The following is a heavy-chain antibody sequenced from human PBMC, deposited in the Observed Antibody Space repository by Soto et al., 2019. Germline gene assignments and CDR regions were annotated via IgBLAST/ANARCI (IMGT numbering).Heavy chain of an antibody. J-gene: IGHJ5*02. CDR3: AREVNHSGYYFGKATKNWFDP. CDR1: GYTFTGYY. Sequence: QVQLVQSGAEVKKPGASVKVSCKASGYTFTGYYMHWVRQAPGQGLEWMGWINPNSGGTNYAQKFQGWVTMTRDTSISTAYMELSRLRSDDTAVHYCAREVNHSGYYFGKATKNWFDPWGQGTLVTVSS. V-gene: IGHV1-2*04. CDR2: INPNSGGT. D-gene: IGHD5-12*01.